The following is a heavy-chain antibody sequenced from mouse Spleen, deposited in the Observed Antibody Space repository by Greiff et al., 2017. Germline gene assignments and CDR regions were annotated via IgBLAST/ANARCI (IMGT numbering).Heavy chain of an antibody. Sequence: QVQLKQPGTELVKPGASVKLSCKASGYTFTRYWMHWVKQRPGQGLEWIGNINPSNGGTHYNEKFKSKATLTVDKSSSTAYMQLSSLTSEDAAVYYCAIFYYGNYFDYWGQGTTLTVSS. V-gene: IGHV1-53*01. CDR2: INPSNGGT. D-gene: IGHD2-1*01. CDR1: GYTFTRYW. CDR3: AIFYYGNYFDY. J-gene: IGHJ2*01.